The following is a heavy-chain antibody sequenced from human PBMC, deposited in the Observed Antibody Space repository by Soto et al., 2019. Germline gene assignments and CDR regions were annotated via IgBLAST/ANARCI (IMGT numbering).Heavy chain of an antibody. J-gene: IGHJ6*02. V-gene: IGHV1-46*01. Sequence: ASVKVSCKASGYTFTAYFMHWVRQAPGQGLEWIGIINPSGGSTNYAQKFQGRVTMTTDTSTSTAYMELRSLRSDDTAVYYCARVVGNYGMDVWGQGTTVTVSS. CDR1: GYTFTAYF. CDR3: ARVVGNYGMDV. CDR2: INPSGGST. D-gene: IGHD2-15*01.